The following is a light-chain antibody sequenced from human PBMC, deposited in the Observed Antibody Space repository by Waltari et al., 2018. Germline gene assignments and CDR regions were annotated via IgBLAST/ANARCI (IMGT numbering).Light chain of an antibody. J-gene: IGKJ4*01. V-gene: IGKV3-11*01. CDR1: QSVNYF. CDR3: QQRTNWPLT. CDR2: DSS. Sequence: EIVLTHPPATLSLSPGELATLASRASQSVNYFLAWFQQKPGQAPRLLIHDSSNRATGIPARFSGSGSGTDFTLTISCLETEDFAVYYCQQRTNWPLTFGGGTKVEIK.